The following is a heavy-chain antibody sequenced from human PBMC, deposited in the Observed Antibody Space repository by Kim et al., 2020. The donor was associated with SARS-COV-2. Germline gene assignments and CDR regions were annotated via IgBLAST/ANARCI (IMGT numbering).Heavy chain of an antibody. CDR3: ARGGYGSGGYNPIYCDY. CDR2: INPYNGDT. CDR1: GYTFTTYG. V-gene: IGHV1-18*04. D-gene: IGHD3-10*01. Sequence: ASVKVSCKASGYTFTTYGITWVRQAPGQGLEWMGWINPYNGDTKYAQRFQGRVTMTTDTSATTAYMELRRLTSDDTAVYYCARGGYGSGGYNPIYCDYWG. J-gene: IGHJ4*01.